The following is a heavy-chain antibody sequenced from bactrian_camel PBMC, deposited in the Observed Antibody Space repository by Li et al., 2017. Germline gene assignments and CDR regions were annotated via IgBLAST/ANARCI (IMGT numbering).Heavy chain of an antibody. CDR1: DFTYKDYC. CDR2: SLDRYGGT. Sequence: VQLVESGGGSVQAGGSLRLSCTVSDFTYKDYCMAWFRQAPGNKREGVASLDRYGGTHYADSVTGRFTISYDNAKHILYLQMNSLKDEDTAMYYCAAGSVGSPWGIPSASAFPYWGQGTQVTVS. J-gene: IGHJ4*01. CDR3: AAGSVGSPWGIPSASAFPY. D-gene: IGHD6*01. V-gene: IGHV3S66*01.